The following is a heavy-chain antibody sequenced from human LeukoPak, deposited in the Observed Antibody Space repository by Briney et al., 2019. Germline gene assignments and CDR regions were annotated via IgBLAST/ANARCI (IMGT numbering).Heavy chain of an antibody. J-gene: IGHJ4*02. Sequence: SETLSLTCTVSGGSISSGSYYWSWIRQPAGKGLEWIGRIYSTGSTKYNPSLKSRVTMSVDTSKNQFSLKVSSVTAADTAVYYCARGPYGDYGLDQWGQGTLVTVSS. CDR1: GGSISSGSYY. CDR3: ARGPYGDYGLDQ. V-gene: IGHV4-61*02. D-gene: IGHD4-17*01. CDR2: IYSTGST.